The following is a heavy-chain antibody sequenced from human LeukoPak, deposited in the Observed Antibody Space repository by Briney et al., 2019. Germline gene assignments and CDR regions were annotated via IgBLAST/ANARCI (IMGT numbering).Heavy chain of an antibody. CDR2: ISAYNGNT. CDR3: ARDSPQLERRYYYYGMDV. Sequence: ASVTVSCTASGYTFTSYGISWVRQAPGQGLEWMGWISAYNGNTNYAQKLQGRVTMTTDTSTSTAYMELRSLRSDDTAVYYCARDSPQLERRYYYYGMDVWGQGTTVTVSS. CDR1: GYTFTSYG. J-gene: IGHJ6*02. V-gene: IGHV1-18*01. D-gene: IGHD1-1*01.